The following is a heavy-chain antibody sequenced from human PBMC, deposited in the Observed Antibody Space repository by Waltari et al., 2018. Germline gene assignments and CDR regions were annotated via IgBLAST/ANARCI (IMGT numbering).Heavy chain of an antibody. Sequence: QLQLQESGPGLVKPSETLSLTCTVSGGSISSSSYYWGWIRQPPGKGLEWIGSIYYSGCTYYNPALKSRVTISVDTSKNQFSLKLSSVTAADTAVYYCARLGYDSPPFDYWGQGTLVTVSS. CDR2: IYYSGCT. CDR1: GGSISSSSYY. J-gene: IGHJ4*02. D-gene: IGHD3-22*01. V-gene: IGHV4-39*07. CDR3: ARLGYDSPPFDY.